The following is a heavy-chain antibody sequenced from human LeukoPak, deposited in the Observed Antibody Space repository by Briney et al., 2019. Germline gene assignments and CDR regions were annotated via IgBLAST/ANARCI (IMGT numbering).Heavy chain of an antibody. CDR3: ALTVVTPGVDY. Sequence: GASVKVSCKASGYTVTSYYMHWVRQAPGQGLEWMGGIIPIFGTANYAQKFQGRVTITADESTSTAYMELSSLRSEDTAVYYCALTVVTPGVDYWGQGTLVTVSS. V-gene: IGHV1-69*13. CDR1: GYTVTSYY. J-gene: IGHJ4*02. D-gene: IGHD4-23*01. CDR2: IIPIFGTA.